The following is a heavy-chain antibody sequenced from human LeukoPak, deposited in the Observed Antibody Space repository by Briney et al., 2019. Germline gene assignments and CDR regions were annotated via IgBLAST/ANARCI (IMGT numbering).Heavy chain of an antibody. CDR2: ISAYNGNT. Sequence: SVTVSCRASGYSFNSYGIIWVRQAPGQGLEWMGGISAYNGNTNYAQKLQGRVTMTTDTSTSTAYMELRSLSSDDTAVYYGAKVFTMIVDVDAFDIWGQGTMVTVSS. J-gene: IGHJ3*02. CDR1: GYSFNSYG. CDR3: AKVFTMIVDVDAFDI. D-gene: IGHD3-22*01. V-gene: IGHV1-18*01.